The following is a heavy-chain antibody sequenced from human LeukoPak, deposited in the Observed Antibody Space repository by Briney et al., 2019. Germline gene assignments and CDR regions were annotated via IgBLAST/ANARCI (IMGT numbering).Heavy chain of an antibody. CDR1: GYTLTELS. Sequence: ASVKVSCKVSGYTLTELSMHWVRQAPGKGLEWMGSFDPEDGETIYAQKFQGRVTMTEDTSTDTAYMELSSLRSEDTALYYCATGLRDTAMVGNWFDPWGQGTLVTVSS. D-gene: IGHD5-18*01. CDR2: FDPEDGET. V-gene: IGHV1-24*01. CDR3: ATGLRDTAMVGNWFDP. J-gene: IGHJ5*02.